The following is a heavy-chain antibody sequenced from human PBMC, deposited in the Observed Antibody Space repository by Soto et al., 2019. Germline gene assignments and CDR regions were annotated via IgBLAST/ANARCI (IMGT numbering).Heavy chain of an antibody. Sequence: PGESLRLSCAAFGFTFSSYWMRLVRQAPGKGLEWVANIKQDGSEKYYVDSVKGRFTISRDNAKNSLYLQMNSLRAEDTAVYYCARDASRSWYQYYWGQGT. CDR2: IKQDGSEK. J-gene: IGHJ4*02. CDR1: GFTFSSYW. CDR3: ARDASRSWYQYY. V-gene: IGHV3-7*01. D-gene: IGHD6-13*01.